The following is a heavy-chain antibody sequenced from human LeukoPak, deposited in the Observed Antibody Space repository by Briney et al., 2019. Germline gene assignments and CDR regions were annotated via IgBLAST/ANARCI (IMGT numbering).Heavy chain of an antibody. Sequence: GGSLRLSCAAPGFTPSSNNMSWVPHAPGKGLGCVSLIYSGGGTYYADSVKGRFTISRDNSKNTLYLQMNSLGAEDTAVYYCARGEYQLPQGNWGQGTLVTVSS. CDR3: ARGEYQLPQGN. D-gene: IGHD2-2*01. CDR1: GFTPSSNN. J-gene: IGHJ4*02. V-gene: IGHV3-66*02. CDR2: IYSGGGT.